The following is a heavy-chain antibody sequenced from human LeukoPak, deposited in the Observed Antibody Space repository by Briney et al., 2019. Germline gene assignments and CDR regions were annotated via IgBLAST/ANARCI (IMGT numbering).Heavy chain of an antibody. CDR3: ARGLPPTLDTAMVFDY. CDR1: GYTFTSYY. CDR2: INPSGGST. V-gene: IGHV1-46*01. J-gene: IGHJ4*02. D-gene: IGHD5-18*01. Sequence: GASVKVSCKASGYTFTSYYMHWVRQAPGQGLEWMGIINPSGGSTSYAQRFQGRVTMTRDTSTSTVYMELSSLRSEDTAAYYCARGLPPTLDTAMVFDYWGQGTLVTVSS.